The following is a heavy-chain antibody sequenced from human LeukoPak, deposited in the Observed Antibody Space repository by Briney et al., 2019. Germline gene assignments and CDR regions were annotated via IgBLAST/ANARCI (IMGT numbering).Heavy chain of an antibody. CDR3: AKSIEYCGADCYGYFDL. V-gene: IGHV1-2*06. CDR1: GYTFTGYY. D-gene: IGHD2-21*02. CDR2: ITPNSGAT. Sequence: ASVNVSCKPSGYTFTGYYMHWVRQAPGQGLEWMGRITPNSGATNYAQKFQGRVTMTRDTSISTAYMELTTLRSDDTAVYYCAKSIEYCGADCYGYFDLWGRGTLVTVSS. J-gene: IGHJ2*01.